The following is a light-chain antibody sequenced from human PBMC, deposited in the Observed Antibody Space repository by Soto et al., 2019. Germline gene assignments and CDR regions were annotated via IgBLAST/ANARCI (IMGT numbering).Light chain of an antibody. CDR2: AAS. V-gene: IGKV3-20*01. Sequence: EIVLTQSPGTLSLSPGERATLSCRASQRVSSSYLAWYQQKPGQAPRLLIYAASSRATGIPDRFSGSGSGTDFTLTISRLEPEDFAVYYCQQYGSSPWTFGQGTQVDIK. J-gene: IGKJ1*01. CDR1: QRVSSSY. CDR3: QQYGSSPWT.